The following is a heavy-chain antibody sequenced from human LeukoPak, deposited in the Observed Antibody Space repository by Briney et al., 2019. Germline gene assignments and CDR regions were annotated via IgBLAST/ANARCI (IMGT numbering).Heavy chain of an antibody. Sequence: ASVKVSCKASGYTFTSYAMHWVRQAPGQRLEWMGWINAGNGNTKYSQKFQGRVTITRDTSASTAYMELSSLRSEDTAVYYCARPDTYYGPLDYWGQGTLVTVPS. V-gene: IGHV1-3*01. D-gene: IGHD3-16*01. J-gene: IGHJ4*02. CDR1: GYTFTSYA. CDR3: ARPDTYYGPLDY. CDR2: INAGNGNT.